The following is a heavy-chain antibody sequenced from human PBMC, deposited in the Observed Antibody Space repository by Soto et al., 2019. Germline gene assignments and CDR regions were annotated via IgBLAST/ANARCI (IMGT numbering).Heavy chain of an antibody. CDR2: TYYRSKWYN. J-gene: IGHJ6*02. CDR1: GDSVSSNSAA. CDR3: ARDPAVPAAEVHYYGMDV. V-gene: IGHV6-1*01. Sequence: SQTLSLTGAISGDSVSSNSAAWNWIRQSPSRGLEWLGRTYYRSKWYNDYAVSVKSRITINPDTSKNQFSLQLNSVTPEDTAVYYCARDPAVPAAEVHYYGMDVWGQGTTVTVSS. D-gene: IGHD2-2*01.